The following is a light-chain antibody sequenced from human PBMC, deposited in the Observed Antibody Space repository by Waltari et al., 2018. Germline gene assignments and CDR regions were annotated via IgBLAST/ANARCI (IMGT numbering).Light chain of an antibody. CDR2: AAS. J-gene: IGKJ4*01. CDR3: QQYNIWPPLT. Sequence: EILMTQSPATLSVSPGERVSISCRASQTVRTNLAWYQQKPGQAPRRRIYAASTRAPGVPAKFSCSGSVTEFTLFISSLQSEDLAVYYCQQYNIWPPLTFGGGTKLEIK. V-gene: IGKV3-15*01. CDR1: QTVRTN.